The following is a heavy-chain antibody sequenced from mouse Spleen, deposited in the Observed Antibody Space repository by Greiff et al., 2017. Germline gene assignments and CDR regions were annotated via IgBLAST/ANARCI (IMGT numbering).Heavy chain of an antibody. CDR1: GFTFSNYW. V-gene: IGHV6-3*01. D-gene: IGHD1-1*01. CDR2: IRLKSDNYAT. Sequence: EVKLVESGGGLVQPGGSMKLSCVASGFTFSNYWMNWVRQSPEKGLEWVAQIRLKSDNYATHYAESVKGRFTISRDDSKSSVYLQMNNLRAEDTGIYYCTGVYYYGSSYVWFAYWGQGTLVTVSA. CDR3: TGVYYYGSSYVWFAY. J-gene: IGHJ3*01.